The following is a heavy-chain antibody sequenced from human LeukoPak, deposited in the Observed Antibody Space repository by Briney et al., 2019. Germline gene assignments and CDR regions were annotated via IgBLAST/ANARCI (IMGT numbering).Heavy chain of an antibody. CDR2: INLSSGGT. CDR1: GYTFTGYY. Sequence: GASVTVSCKASGYTFTGYYMHWVRQAPGKGLEWMGWINLSSGGTNYAPKFQGRVTMTRDTSISTAYMELSRLTSDDTAVYYCARGPGWYSSTDHWGQGTQVTVSS. J-gene: IGHJ4*02. D-gene: IGHD6-19*01. CDR3: ARGPGWYSSTDH. V-gene: IGHV1-2*02.